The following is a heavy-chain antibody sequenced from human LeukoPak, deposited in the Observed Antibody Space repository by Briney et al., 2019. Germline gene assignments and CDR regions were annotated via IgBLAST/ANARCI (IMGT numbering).Heavy chain of an antibody. J-gene: IGHJ4*02. V-gene: IGHV1-2*06. CDR3: ARGPPNWGYDY. CDR2: INPYSGGT. CDR1: GYTFTGYY. Sequence: ASVTVSCKTSGYTFTGYYMHWVRQAPGQGLEWMGRINPYSGGTNYAQKFQGRVTMTRDTSISTAYMELSRLRSDDTAVYYCARGPPNWGYDYWGPGTLSPSPQ. D-gene: IGHD7-27*01.